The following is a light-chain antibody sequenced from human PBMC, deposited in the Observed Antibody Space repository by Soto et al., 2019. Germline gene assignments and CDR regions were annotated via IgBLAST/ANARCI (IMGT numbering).Light chain of an antibody. CDR3: LQYDNLPAWT. Sequence: DIQMTQSPSSLSASVGDRVTITCQASQDISNYLNWYQQKPGKAPKLLIYDASNLETGVPSRFSGSGAGTEFTFPISSLQPEDIAAYYCLQYDNLPAWTFGQGTKVEIK. J-gene: IGKJ1*01. V-gene: IGKV1-33*01. CDR1: QDISNY. CDR2: DAS.